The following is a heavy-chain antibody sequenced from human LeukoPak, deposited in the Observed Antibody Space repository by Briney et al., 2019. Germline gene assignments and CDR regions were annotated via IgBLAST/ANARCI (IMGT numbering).Heavy chain of an antibody. CDR3: ARIGCSRSSCQIGHFDY. J-gene: IGHJ4*02. D-gene: IGHD2-2*01. V-gene: IGHV3-48*03. Sequence: GGSLRLSCAASGFTFSSYEMNWVRQAPGKGQEWISYVTSSGSSRYYADSVKGRFTISRDNGKNSLYLQMNSLRAEDTAVYFCARIGCSRSSCQIGHFDYWGQGTLVTVSS. CDR2: VTSSGSSR. CDR1: GFTFSSYE.